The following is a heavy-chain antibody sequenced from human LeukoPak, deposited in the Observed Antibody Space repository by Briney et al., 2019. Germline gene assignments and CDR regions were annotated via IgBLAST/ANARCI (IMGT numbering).Heavy chain of an antibody. J-gene: IGHJ4*02. CDR3: ARDKKSGESSEIDY. CDR2: INRDGSTT. Sequence: GGSLRLSCAASGFTFSNYWVHWVRQAPGKALVCVSRINRDGSTTKYADSVKGRFTVSRDNAKNTLNLQMNSLRAEDTAVYYCARDKKSGESSEIDYWGQGTLVTVSS. CDR1: GFTFSNYW. D-gene: IGHD3-10*01. V-gene: IGHV3-74*03.